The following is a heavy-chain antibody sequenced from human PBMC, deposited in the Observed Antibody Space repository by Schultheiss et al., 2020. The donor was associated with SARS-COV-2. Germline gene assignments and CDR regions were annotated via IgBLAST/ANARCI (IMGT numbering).Heavy chain of an antibody. D-gene: IGHD1-26*01. CDR2: ISYDGSNK. CDR3: AKEGWEPRALDY. Sequence: GGSLRLSCAASGFTFSSYDMHWVLQATGKGLEWVAVISYDGSNKYYADSVKGRFTISRDNSKNTLYLQMNSLRAEDTAVYYCAKEGWEPRALDYWGQGTLVTVSS. CDR1: GFTFSSYD. V-gene: IGHV3-30*18. J-gene: IGHJ4*02.